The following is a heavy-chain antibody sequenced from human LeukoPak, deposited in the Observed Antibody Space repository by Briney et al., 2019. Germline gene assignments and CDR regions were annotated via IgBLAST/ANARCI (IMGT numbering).Heavy chain of an antibody. V-gene: IGHV4-39*01. CDR1: GYSISSSSYY. CDR2: IYYSGST. Sequence: SETLSLTCTVSGYSISSSSYYWGWIRQPPGKGLEWIGSIYYSGSTYYNPSLKSRVTISVDTSKNRFSLKLSSVTAADTAVYYCARSGRVVVPAAIRSYYYYYYMDVWGKGTTVTISS. J-gene: IGHJ6*03. CDR3: ARSGRVVVPAAIRSYYYYYYMDV. D-gene: IGHD2-2*02.